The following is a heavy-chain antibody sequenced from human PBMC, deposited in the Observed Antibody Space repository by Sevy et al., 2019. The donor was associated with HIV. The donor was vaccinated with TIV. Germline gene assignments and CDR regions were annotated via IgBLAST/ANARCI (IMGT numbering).Heavy chain of an antibody. V-gene: IGHV3-30-3*01. D-gene: IGHD3-10*01. CDR1: GFTFSSYA. CDR2: ISYDGSNK. CDR3: ARDSYYYGSGSYNWFDP. J-gene: IGHJ5*02. Sequence: GGSLRLSCAASGFTFSSYAMHWVRQAPGKGLEWVAVISYDGSNKYYADSVKGRFTISRDNSKNTQYLQMNSLRAEDTAVYYCARDSYYYGSGSYNWFDPWGQGTLVTVSS.